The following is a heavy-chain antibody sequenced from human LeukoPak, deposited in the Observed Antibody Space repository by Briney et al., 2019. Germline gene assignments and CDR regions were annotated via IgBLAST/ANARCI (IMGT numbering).Heavy chain of an antibody. CDR2: IIPIFGTA. D-gene: IGHD3-3*01. Sequence: SVKVSCKASGGTFSSYAISWVRQAPGQGLEWMGGIIPIFGTANYAQKFQGRVTITTDESTSTAYMDLSSLRSEDTAVYYCARAELRFLEWLPTAWFDPWGQGTLVTVSS. J-gene: IGHJ5*02. CDR3: ARAELRFLEWLPTAWFDP. V-gene: IGHV1-69*05. CDR1: GGTFSSYA.